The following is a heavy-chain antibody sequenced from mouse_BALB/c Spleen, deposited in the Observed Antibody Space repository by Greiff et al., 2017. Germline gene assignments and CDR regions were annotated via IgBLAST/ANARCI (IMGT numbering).Heavy chain of an antibody. CDR2: IYPGSGST. CDR1: GYTFTDYV. D-gene: IGHD1-1*01. Sequence: VKLVESGPELVKPGASVKMSCKASGYTFTDYVISWVKQRTGQGLEWIGEIYPGSGSTYYNEKFKGKATLTADKSSNTAYMQLSSLTSEDSAVYFCARYYGSSPYYAMDYWGQGTSVTVSS. J-gene: IGHJ4*01. CDR3: ARYYGSSPYYAMDY. V-gene: IGHV1-77*01.